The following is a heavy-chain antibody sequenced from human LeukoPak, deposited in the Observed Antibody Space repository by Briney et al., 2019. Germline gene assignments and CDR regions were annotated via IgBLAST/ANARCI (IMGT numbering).Heavy chain of an antibody. J-gene: IGHJ4*02. V-gene: IGHV1-69*13. CDR2: IIPIFGTA. CDR3: ASSTAMVTGFDY. D-gene: IGHD5-18*01. CDR1: GGAFSSYA. Sequence: EASVKVSCKASGGAFSSYAISWVRQAPGQGLEWMGGIIPIFGTANYAQKFQGRVTITADESTSTAYMELSSLRSEDTAVYYCASSTAMVTGFDYWGQGTLVTVSS.